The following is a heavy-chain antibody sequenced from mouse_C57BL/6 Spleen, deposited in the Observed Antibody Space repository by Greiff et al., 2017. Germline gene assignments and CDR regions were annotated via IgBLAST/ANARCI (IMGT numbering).Heavy chain of an antibody. CDR1: GYTFTDYY. J-gene: IGHJ2*01. Sequence: QVQLQQSGAELVRPGASVKLSCKASGYTFTDYYINWVKQRPGQGLEWIARIYPGSGNTYYNEKFKGKATLTAEKSSSTAYMQLSSLTSEDSAVYFCAREGLREAFDYWGQGTTLTVSS. D-gene: IGHD2-2*01. CDR3: AREGLREAFDY. CDR2: IYPGSGNT. V-gene: IGHV1-76*01.